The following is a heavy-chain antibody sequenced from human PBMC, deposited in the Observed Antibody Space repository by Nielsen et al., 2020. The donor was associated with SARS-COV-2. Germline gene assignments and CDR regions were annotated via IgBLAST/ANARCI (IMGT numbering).Heavy chain of an antibody. V-gene: IGHV1-69*01. CDR2: IIPIFGTA. CDR3: AGHMVATDIDY. J-gene: IGHJ4*02. Sequence: WVRQAPGQGLEWMGGIIPIFGTANYAQKFQGRVTITADESTSTAYMELSSLRSEDTAVYYCAGHMVATDIDYWGLGTLVTVSS. D-gene: IGHD5-12*01.